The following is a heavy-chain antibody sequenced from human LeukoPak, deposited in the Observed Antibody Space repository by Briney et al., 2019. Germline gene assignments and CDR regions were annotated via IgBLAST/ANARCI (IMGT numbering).Heavy chain of an antibody. V-gene: IGHV3-30*18. CDR3: AKGLSTSGYYTSLDS. D-gene: IGHD3-22*01. CDR2: ISYDGSNK. J-gene: IGHJ4*02. Sequence: GGSLRLSCAASGFTFSSYGMHWVRQAPGKGPEWMAVISYDGSNKYSADSVKGRFTISRDNSKSTLSLQLNSLRAEDTAVYYCAKGLSTSGYYTSLDSWGQGTLVTVSS. CDR1: GFTFSSYG.